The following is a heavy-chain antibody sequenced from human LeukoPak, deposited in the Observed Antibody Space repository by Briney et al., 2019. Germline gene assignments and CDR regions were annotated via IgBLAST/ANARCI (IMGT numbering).Heavy chain of an antibody. V-gene: IGHV3-43*01. J-gene: IGHJ4*02. Sequence: GSLRLSCATSGFNFHRYTIHWVRQAPGKGLEWVSLAGWAGGTTYYSDSVRGRFTISRDSGRNSVYLQMNSLTTDDTAFYFCAKELDTMFFDYWGQGALVNVSS. CDR2: AGWAGGTT. D-gene: IGHD3-10*02. CDR3: AKELDTMFFDY. CDR1: GFNFHRYT.